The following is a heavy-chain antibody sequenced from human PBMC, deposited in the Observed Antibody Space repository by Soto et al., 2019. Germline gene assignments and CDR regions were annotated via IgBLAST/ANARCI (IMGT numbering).Heavy chain of an antibody. CDR2: ISYDGDNK. J-gene: IGHJ6*02. D-gene: IGHD3-10*01. CDR3: AKDIAMVRGVIIDMDV. V-gene: IGHV3-30*18. CDR1: GFIFSNYC. Sequence: GGSLRLSCAACGFIFSNYCIHWVRQAPCKGLEWVAVISYDGDNKYYADSVKGRFTISRDNSKNTLSLQMNSLRDEDTAVYYCAKDIAMVRGVIIDMDVWGQRTTVAVSS.